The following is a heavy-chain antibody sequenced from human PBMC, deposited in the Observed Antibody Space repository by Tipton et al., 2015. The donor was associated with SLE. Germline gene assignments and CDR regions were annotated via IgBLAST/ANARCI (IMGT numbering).Heavy chain of an antibody. J-gene: IGHJ3*02. D-gene: IGHD1-1*01. CDR1: GGSISGYY. V-gene: IGHV4-4*07. CDR3: ARRSVQEAFDI. Sequence: TLSLTCTVSGGSISGYYWSWIRQPAGKGLQWIGRIYPSGSINYNPSLKSRVTMSVDTSKNQFSLKLRSVTAADTAVYFCARRSVQEAFDIWGQGTMVTVSS. CDR2: IYPSGSI.